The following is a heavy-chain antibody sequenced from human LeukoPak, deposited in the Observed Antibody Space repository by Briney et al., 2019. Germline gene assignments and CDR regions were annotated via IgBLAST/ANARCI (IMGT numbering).Heavy chain of an antibody. J-gene: IGHJ4*02. V-gene: IGHV3-23*01. CDR3: ANLGSYYDILTSYRHGVPRDY. Sequence: PGGSLRLSCAASGFTFSSYAMSWVRQAPGKGLEWVSAISGSGGSTYYADSVKGRFTISRDNSKNTLYLQMNSLRAEDTAVYYCANLGSYYDILTSYRHGVPRDYWGQGTLVTVSS. D-gene: IGHD3-9*01. CDR2: ISGSGGST. CDR1: GFTFSSYA.